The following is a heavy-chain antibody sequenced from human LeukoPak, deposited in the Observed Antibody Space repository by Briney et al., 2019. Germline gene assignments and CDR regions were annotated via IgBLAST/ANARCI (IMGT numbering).Heavy chain of an antibody. CDR3: ARGDVDTTMFAEY. CDR1: GYTFTGYF. V-gene: IGHV1-2*02. CDR2: INPKSGGT. D-gene: IGHD5-18*01. J-gene: IGHJ4*02. Sequence: GASVKVSCKASGYTFTGYFMHWVRQAPGQGLEWMGWINPKSGGTNYAQKFQGRVTMTRDASISTAYMELSRLRSDDTAVYYCARGDVDTTMFAEYWGQGTLVTVSS.